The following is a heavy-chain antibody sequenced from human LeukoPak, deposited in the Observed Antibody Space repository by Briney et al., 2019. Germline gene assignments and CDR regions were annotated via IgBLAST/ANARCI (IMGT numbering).Heavy chain of an antibody. D-gene: IGHD6-19*01. Sequence: SETLSLTCTVSGGSISSYYWSWIRQPPGKGLEWLGYIYYSGSTNYNPSLESRVTISLDTSKNHFSLKLSSVTAADTAVYYCARNSGWYMCDYWGQGTLVTVSS. CDR3: ARNSGWYMCDY. CDR2: IYYSGST. J-gene: IGHJ4*02. CDR1: GGSISSYY. V-gene: IGHV4-59*01.